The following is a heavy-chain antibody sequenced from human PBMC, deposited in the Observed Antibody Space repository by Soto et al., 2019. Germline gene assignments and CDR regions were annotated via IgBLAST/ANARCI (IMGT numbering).Heavy chain of an antibody. V-gene: IGHV4-59*01. J-gene: IGHJ5*02. Sequence: SETLSLTCTVSGGSISSYYWSWIRQPPGKGLEWIGYIYYSGSTNYNPSLKSRVTISVDTSKNQFSLKLSSVTAADTAVYYCAVGYSSSWYPCFDPWGQGTLVTVSS. CDR3: AVGYSSSWYPCFDP. CDR2: IYYSGST. CDR1: GGSISSYY. D-gene: IGHD6-13*01.